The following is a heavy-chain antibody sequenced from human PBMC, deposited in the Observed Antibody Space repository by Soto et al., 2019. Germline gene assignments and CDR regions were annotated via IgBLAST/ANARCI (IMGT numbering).Heavy chain of an antibody. CDR3: ARSGADIVVVPAAMSLGPFDY. CDR2: IYYSGST. Sequence: SETLSLTCTVSGGSISSGGYYWSWIRQHPGKGLEWIGYIYYSGSTYYNPSLKSRVTISVDTSKNQFSLKLSSVTAADTAVYYCARSGADIVVVPAAMSLGPFDYWGQGTLVTVSS. CDR1: GGSISSGGYY. D-gene: IGHD2-2*01. V-gene: IGHV4-31*03. J-gene: IGHJ4*02.